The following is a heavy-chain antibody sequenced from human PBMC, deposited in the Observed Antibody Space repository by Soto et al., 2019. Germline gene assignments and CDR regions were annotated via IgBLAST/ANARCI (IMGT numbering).Heavy chain of an antibody. CDR1: GYSFTSYW. D-gene: IGHD2-2*01. V-gene: IGHV5-10-1*01. CDR2: IDPSDSYT. Sequence: GESLKISCKGSGYSFTSYWISWVRQMPGKGLEWMGRIDPSDSYTHYSPSFQGHVTISADKSISTAYLQWSSLKASDTAMYYCATDPNCSSTSCYPSGMDVWGQGTTVTVSS. J-gene: IGHJ6*02. CDR3: ATDPNCSSTSCYPSGMDV.